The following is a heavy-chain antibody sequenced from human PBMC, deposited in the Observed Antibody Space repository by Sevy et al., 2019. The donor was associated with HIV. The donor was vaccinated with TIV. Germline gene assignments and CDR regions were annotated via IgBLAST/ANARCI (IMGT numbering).Heavy chain of an antibody. CDR3: LSGGGGY. V-gene: IGHV3-7*01. CDR1: GFTFSDYW. D-gene: IGHD3-16*01. Sequence: GGSLRLSCAASGFTFSDYWMTWVRQAPGKGLEWVASIKRDGSGKYYVDSVKGRFIISRHNVKNSLFLQMNTLRVEDTDGYYCLSGGGGYWGQETLVTVSS. CDR2: IKRDGSGK. J-gene: IGHJ4*02.